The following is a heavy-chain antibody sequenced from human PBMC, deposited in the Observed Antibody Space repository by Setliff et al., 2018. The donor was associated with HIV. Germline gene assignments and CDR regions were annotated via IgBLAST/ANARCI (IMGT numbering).Heavy chain of an antibody. CDR3: ARDALYSSSWVPWEGGHYYYYMDV. Sequence: GASVKVSCKASGYTFTGYYMHWVRQAPGQGLEWMGRINPNSGGTNYAQKFQGRVTMTRDTSISTAYMELSRLRSDDTAVYYCARDALYSSSWVPWEGGHYYYYMDVWGKGTTVTVSS. J-gene: IGHJ6*03. CDR2: INPNSGGT. D-gene: IGHD6-13*01. V-gene: IGHV1-2*06. CDR1: GYTFTGYY.